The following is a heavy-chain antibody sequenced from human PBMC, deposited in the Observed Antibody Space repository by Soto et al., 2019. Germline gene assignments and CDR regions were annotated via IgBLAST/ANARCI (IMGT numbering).Heavy chain of an antibody. J-gene: IGHJ5*02. Sequence: ASVKVSCKASGYTFTAYYIHWVQLAPGKGLEWMGWINPNGGGTKCAQKFQGRVTMTRDRSINTAYMALSSVTAADPAVYYCARHLGVATSWFDPWGQGTLVTVSS. CDR1: GYTFTAYY. CDR2: INPNGGGT. D-gene: IGHD5-12*01. CDR3: ARHLGVATSWFDP. V-gene: IGHV1-2*02.